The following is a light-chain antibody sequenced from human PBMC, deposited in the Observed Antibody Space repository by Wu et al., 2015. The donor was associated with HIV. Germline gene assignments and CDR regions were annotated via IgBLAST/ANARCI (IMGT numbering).Light chain of an antibody. CDR2: GAS. V-gene: IGKV3-20*01. Sequence: EIVLTQSPGTLSLSPGERATLSCRASQSVSSSYLAWYQQKPGQAPRLLIYGASSRATGIPDRFSGSGSGTDFTLTISRLEPEDFAVYYCQQYGSSPQVTFGPGTKWIXN. J-gene: IGKJ3*01. CDR3: QQYGSSPQVT. CDR1: QSVSSSY.